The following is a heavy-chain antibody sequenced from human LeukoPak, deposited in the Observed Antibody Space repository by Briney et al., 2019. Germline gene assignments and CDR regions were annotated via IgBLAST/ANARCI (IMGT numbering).Heavy chain of an antibody. J-gene: IGHJ4*02. D-gene: IGHD3-10*01. CDR2: IYHSGST. V-gene: IGHV4-4*02. CDR3: ARDREPMFRGVLDY. Sequence: PSETLSLTCAVSGGSISSSNWWSWVRQPPGKGLEWIGEIYHSGSTNYNPSLKSRVTISVDKSKNQFSLKLSSVTAADTAVYYCARDREPMFRGVLDYWGQGTLVTVSS. CDR1: GGSISSSNW.